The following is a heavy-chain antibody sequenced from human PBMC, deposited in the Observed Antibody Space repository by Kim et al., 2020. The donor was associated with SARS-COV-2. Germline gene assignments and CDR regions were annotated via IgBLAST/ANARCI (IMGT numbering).Heavy chain of an antibody. V-gene: IGHV3-11*04. J-gene: IGHJ6*02. CDR3: ARDIPGWHYGSGRYGMDV. D-gene: IGHD3-10*01. Sequence: KGRFTISRDNAKNSLYLQMNSLRAEDTAVYYCARDIPGWHYGSGRYGMDVWGQGTTVTVSS.